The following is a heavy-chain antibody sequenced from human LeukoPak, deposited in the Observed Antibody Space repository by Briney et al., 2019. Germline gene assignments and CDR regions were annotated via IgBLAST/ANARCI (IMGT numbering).Heavy chain of an antibody. CDR3: ATDLRHYDYVWGSYRSLDY. V-gene: IGHV1-24*01. CDR1: EYTLTELS. Sequence: ASVKVSCKVSEYTLTELSMHWVRQAPGKGLEWMGGFDPEDGETIYAQKFQGRVTMTEDTSTDTAYMELSSLRSEDTAVYYCATDLRHYDYVWGSYRSLDYWGQGTLVTVSS. D-gene: IGHD3-16*02. CDR2: FDPEDGET. J-gene: IGHJ4*02.